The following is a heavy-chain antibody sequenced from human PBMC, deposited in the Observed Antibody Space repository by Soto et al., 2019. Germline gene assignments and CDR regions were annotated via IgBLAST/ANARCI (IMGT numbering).Heavy chain of an antibody. D-gene: IGHD6-6*01. Sequence: ASVKVSCKASGGTFSSYTISWVRQAPGQGLEWMGRIIPILGIANYAQKFQGRVTITADKSTSTAYMELSSLRSEDTAVYYCARDPPLYSSSSGERVYWGQGTLVTVSS. CDR1: GGTFSSYT. J-gene: IGHJ4*02. V-gene: IGHV1-69*04. CDR2: IIPILGIA. CDR3: ARDPPLYSSSSGERVY.